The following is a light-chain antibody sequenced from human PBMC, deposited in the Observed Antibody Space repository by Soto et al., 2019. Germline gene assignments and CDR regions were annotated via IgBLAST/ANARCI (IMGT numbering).Light chain of an antibody. Sequence: DIVMTQSPDSLAVSLGETATISCKSIQGVLYSSNNKNYLAWYQQKPGQPPKALIYWASTRESGVPDRFSGSGSGTDFTLTISSLRAEDVAVYYCQQYYTTPWTFGQGTKVDIK. V-gene: IGKV4-1*01. CDR2: WAS. CDR3: QQYYTTPWT. CDR1: QGVLYSSNNKNY. J-gene: IGKJ1*01.